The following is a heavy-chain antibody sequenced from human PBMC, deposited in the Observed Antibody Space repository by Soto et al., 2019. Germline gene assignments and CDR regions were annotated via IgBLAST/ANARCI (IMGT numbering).Heavy chain of an antibody. J-gene: IGHJ3*02. CDR1: GYTFTSYG. CDR2: SSAYNGNT. Sequence: ASVNVSCQASGYTFTSYGISWVRQAPGQGLEWMGWSSAYNGNTNYAQKLQVRVTMTTDTSTSTAYMELRSLRDHDTYVYYSGGGASAAAFDAFDIWGQGTMVTVSS. V-gene: IGHV1-18*01. D-gene: IGHD5-12*01. CDR3: GGGASAAAFDAFDI.